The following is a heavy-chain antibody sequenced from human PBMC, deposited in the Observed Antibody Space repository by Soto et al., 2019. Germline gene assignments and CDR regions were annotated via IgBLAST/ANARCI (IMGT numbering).Heavy chain of an antibody. CDR2: INNEGTHT. CDR1: GFTFSSYW. Sequence: GGSLGLSCAAPGFTFSSYWMHWVRQAPGKGLVWVARINNEGTHTIYADSVKGRFTISRDNAENTVFLETSFLRADDTAVYYCAKSISGAFDYWGQGTLVTVSS. J-gene: IGHJ4*02. CDR3: AKSISGAFDY. D-gene: IGHD1-26*01. V-gene: IGHV3-74*01.